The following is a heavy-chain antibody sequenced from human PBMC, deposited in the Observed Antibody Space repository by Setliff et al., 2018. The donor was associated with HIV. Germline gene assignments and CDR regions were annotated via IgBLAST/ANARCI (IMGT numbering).Heavy chain of an antibody. CDR3: ARGSYGSVLL. D-gene: IGHD6-19*01. Sequence: PSQTLSLTCAISGDSVSSNSAAWNWVRQSPSRGLELLGRTYFRSKWYNNYSASVEGRITISPDTSRNEFSLQLNSVTPEDTAVYYCARGSYGSVLLWGQGTLVTVSS. CDR2: TYFRSKWYN. V-gene: IGHV6-1*01. J-gene: IGHJ4*02. CDR1: GDSVSSNSAA.